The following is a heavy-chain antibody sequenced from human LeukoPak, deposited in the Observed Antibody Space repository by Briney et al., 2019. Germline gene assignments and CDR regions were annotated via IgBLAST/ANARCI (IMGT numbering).Heavy chain of an antibody. D-gene: IGHD6-6*01. CDR3: ARGPNSNWSGLDS. CDR1: GFTFSGYW. V-gene: IGHV3-7*01. J-gene: IGHJ4*02. CDR2: IKQDGSEK. Sequence: PGGSLRLSCAASGFTFSGYWMSWVRPAPGKGLEWVANIKQDGSEKSYVDSVKGRFTISRDNAKNTLYLQVNNLRAEDTAVYYCARGPNSNWSGLDSWGQGTLLTVSS.